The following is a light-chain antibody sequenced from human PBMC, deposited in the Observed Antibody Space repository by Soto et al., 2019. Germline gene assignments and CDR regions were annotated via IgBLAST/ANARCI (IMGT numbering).Light chain of an antibody. J-gene: IGLJ2*01. CDR3: SSYAGSNIPVV. CDR1: SSDVGGYNC. CDR2: EVS. V-gene: IGLV2-8*01. Sequence: QSALTQPPSASGSPGQSVTISCTGTSSDVGGYNCVSWYQQHPGKAPKLMIYEVSKRPSGVPDRFFGSKSGNTASLTVSGLQAEDEADYYCSSYAGSNIPVVFGGGTKVTVL.